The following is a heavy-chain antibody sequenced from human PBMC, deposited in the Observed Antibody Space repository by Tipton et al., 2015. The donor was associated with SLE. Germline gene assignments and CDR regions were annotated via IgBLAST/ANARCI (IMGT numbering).Heavy chain of an antibody. V-gene: IGHV3-48*03. J-gene: IGHJ4*02. D-gene: IGHD5-24*01. CDR1: GFTFINYW. CDR2: FSISGDTS. CDR3: ARLGDAYVFDS. Sequence: GSLRLSCAASGFTFINYWISWVRQAPGKGLEWLSGFSISGDTSYYADSVRGRFTMSRDNTKNSLSLQMNSLRAEDTAIYYCARLGDAYVFDSWGPGSLVTVSA.